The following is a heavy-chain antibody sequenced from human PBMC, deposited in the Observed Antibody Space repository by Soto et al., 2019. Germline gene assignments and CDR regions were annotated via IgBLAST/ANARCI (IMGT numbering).Heavy chain of an antibody. V-gene: IGHV4-30-2*01. D-gene: IGHD3-22*01. Sequence: SETLSLTCAVSGGSISSGGYSWSWIRQPPGKGLEWIGYIYHSGSTYYNPSLKSRVTISVDRSKNQFSLKLSSVTAADTAVYYCARAYYDTSGYSLDPWGQGTLVTVSS. J-gene: IGHJ5*02. CDR2: IYHSGST. CDR3: ARAYYDTSGYSLDP. CDR1: GGSISSGGYS.